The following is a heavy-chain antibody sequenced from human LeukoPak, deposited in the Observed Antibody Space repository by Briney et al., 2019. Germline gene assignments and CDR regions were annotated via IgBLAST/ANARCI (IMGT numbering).Heavy chain of an antibody. CDR2: VYYSGST. D-gene: IGHD1-26*01. Sequence: PETLSLTCTVSGGSISSYYWSWIRQPPGKGLEWIGYVYYSGSTNYNPPLKSRVTISVDTSKNQFSLRLRSVTAADTAVYYCARISGSYSTGAFDIWGQGTMVTVSS. V-gene: IGHV4-59*01. CDR1: GGSISSYY. CDR3: ARISGSYSTGAFDI. J-gene: IGHJ3*02.